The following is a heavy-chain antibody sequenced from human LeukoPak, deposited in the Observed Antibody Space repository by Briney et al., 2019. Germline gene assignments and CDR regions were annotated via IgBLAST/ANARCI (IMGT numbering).Heavy chain of an antibody. Sequence: SQTLSLTCAISGDSVSSNSAAWSWIRQPPGKGLEWIGYIYYSGSTNYNPSLKSRVTISVDTSKNQFSLKLTSVTAADTAVYYCARGSSVGYYYYYGMDVWGRGTTVTVSS. CDR3: ARGSSVGYYYYYGMDV. CDR1: GDSVSSNSAA. CDR2: IYYSGST. D-gene: IGHD2-15*01. J-gene: IGHJ6*02. V-gene: IGHV4-61*01.